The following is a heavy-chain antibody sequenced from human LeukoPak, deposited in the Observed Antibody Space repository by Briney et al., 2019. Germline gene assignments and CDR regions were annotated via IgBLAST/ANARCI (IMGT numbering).Heavy chain of an antibody. Sequence: SVKVSCKASGGTFSSYAIGWVRQAPGQGLEWMGGIIPIFGTANYAQKFQGRVTITADESTSTAYMELSSLRSEDTAVYYCARPHLYYDSRYGMDVWGQGTTVTVSS. CDR2: IIPIFGTA. D-gene: IGHD3-22*01. CDR1: GGTFSSYA. V-gene: IGHV1-69*13. CDR3: ARPHLYYDSRYGMDV. J-gene: IGHJ6*02.